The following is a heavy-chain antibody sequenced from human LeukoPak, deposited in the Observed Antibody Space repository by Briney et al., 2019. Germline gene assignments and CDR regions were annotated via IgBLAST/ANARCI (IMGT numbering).Heavy chain of an antibody. Sequence: ASVKVSCKASGYTFTGYYMHWVRQAPGQGLEWMGWINPNSGGTNYAQKFQGRVTMTRDTSISTAYMELSRLRSDDTAVYYCARDSSIAAAGKIYYYYYMDVWGKGTTVTVSS. CDR3: ARDSSIAAAGKIYYYYYMDV. CDR2: INPNSGGT. CDR1: GYTFTGYY. D-gene: IGHD6-13*01. J-gene: IGHJ6*03. V-gene: IGHV1-2*02.